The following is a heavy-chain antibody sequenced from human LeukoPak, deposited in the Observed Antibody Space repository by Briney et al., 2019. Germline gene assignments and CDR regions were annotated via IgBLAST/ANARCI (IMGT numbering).Heavy chain of an antibody. CDR1: GFTCSSHT. CDR2: ILYDGSDK. J-gene: IGHJ4*02. V-gene: IGHV3-30*04. Sequence: PGRSLRLSCAASGFTCSSHTMHWVRQAPGKGLESVAVILYDGSDKDYADSVKGRFSISRDNSKNTLYLQMNGLRAEDTAVYYCARDWGYGSGTYYIDWGQGTLVTVSS. CDR3: ARDWGYGSGTYYID. D-gene: IGHD3-10*01.